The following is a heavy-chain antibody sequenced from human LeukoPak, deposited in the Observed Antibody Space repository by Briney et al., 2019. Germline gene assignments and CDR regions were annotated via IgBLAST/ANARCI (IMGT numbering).Heavy chain of an antibody. CDR3: ARGGIQLWSNNWVDP. V-gene: IGHV4-59*01. J-gene: IGHJ5*02. Sequence: SETLSLTCTVSGGSMSSYYWSWIRQPPGKGLEWIGYVYYSGTTNYNPSLRSRVTISVDTSKNQFSLKLSSVTAADTAVYYCARGGIQLWSNNWVDPWGQGILATVSS. CDR1: GGSMSSYY. D-gene: IGHD5-18*01. CDR2: VYYSGTT.